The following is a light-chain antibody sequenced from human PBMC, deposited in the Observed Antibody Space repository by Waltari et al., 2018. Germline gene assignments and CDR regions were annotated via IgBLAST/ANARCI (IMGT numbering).Light chain of an antibody. CDR1: STYIGAYDF. CDR2: DVS. Sequence: QSALTQPASVSGSPGQSITIPCTGTSTYIGAYDFVSWYQQHPGNAPKLLIYDVSDRPSGISYRFSSAKSGNTASLTISGLQAEDDATYYCSSYTTITTQVFGGGTKLTVL. V-gene: IGLV2-14*01. J-gene: IGLJ2*01. CDR3: SSYTTITTQV.